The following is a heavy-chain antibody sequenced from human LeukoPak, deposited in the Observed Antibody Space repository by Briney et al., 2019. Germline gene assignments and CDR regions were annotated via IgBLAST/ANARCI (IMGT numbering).Heavy chain of an antibody. D-gene: IGHD5-12*01. J-gene: IGHJ4*02. Sequence: GGSLRLSCAASGFTFTNNFMSWVRQVPGKGLEWVANIKQDGSEKTYADSVRGRFTIFRDNAKNTLYLQMNSLRAEDTAVYYCARAEAYSGYDCDFDYWGQGTLVTVSS. V-gene: IGHV3-7*01. CDR2: IKQDGSEK. CDR3: ARAEAYSGYDCDFDY. CDR1: GFTFTNNF.